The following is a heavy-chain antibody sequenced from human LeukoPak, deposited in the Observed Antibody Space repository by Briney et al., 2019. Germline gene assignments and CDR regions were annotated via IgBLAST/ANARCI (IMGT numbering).Heavy chain of an antibody. V-gene: IGHV4-39*01. CDR3: ARLITMVRGVIITYHYYYYMDV. CDR1: GGSISSSSYY. D-gene: IGHD3-10*01. Sequence: SETLSLTCTVSGGSISSSSYYWGWIRQPPGKGLEWIGSIYYSGSTYYNPSRKSRVTISVDTSKDQFSLKLSSVTAADTAVYYCARLITMVRGVIITYHYYYYMDVWGKGTTVTVSS. CDR2: IYYSGST. J-gene: IGHJ6*03.